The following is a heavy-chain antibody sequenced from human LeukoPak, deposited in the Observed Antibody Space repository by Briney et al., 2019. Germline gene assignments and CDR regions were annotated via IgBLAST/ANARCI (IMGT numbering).Heavy chain of an antibody. J-gene: IGHJ4*02. V-gene: IGHV1-8*01. CDR1: GYTFTSYD. CDR2: MNPNSGNT. D-gene: IGHD6-19*01. CDR3: ARETAVAGNVDY. Sequence: GASVKVSCKASGYTFTSYDINWVRQATGQGLEWMGWMNPNSGNTGYAQKFQGRVTITRNTSISTAYLELSSLTSADTAAHYCARETAVAGNVDYWGQGTLVTVSS.